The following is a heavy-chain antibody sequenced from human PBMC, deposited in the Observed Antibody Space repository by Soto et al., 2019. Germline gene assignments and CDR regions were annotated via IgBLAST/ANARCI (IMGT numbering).Heavy chain of an antibody. CDR1: GFTFSSYA. V-gene: IGHV3-64D*08. D-gene: IGHD3-3*01. J-gene: IGHJ6*02. CDR3: VKDRGRDSDYDFWSGWYNYYGMDV. CDR2: ISSNGGST. Sequence: GGSLRLSCSASGFTFSSYAMHWVRQAPGKGLEYVSAISSNGGSTYYADSVKGRFTISRDNSKNTLYLQMSSLRAEDTAVYYCVKDRGRDSDYDFWSGWYNYYGMDVWGQGTTVTVSS.